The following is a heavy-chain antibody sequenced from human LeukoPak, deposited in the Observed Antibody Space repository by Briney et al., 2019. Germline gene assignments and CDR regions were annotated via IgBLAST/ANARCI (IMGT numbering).Heavy chain of an antibody. D-gene: IGHD1-1*01. Sequence: PGGSLRLSCAASGFTFSSYAMSWVRQAPGKGLEWVAVIWYDGSNKYYADSVKGRFTISRDNSKNTLYLQMNSLRAEDTAVYYCAKLLEPDADDAFDIWGQGTMVTVSS. CDR2: IWYDGSNK. V-gene: IGHV3-33*06. CDR1: GFTFSSYA. CDR3: AKLLEPDADDAFDI. J-gene: IGHJ3*02.